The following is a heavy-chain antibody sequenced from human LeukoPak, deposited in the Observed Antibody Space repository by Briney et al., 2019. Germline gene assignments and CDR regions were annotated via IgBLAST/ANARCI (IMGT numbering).Heavy chain of an antibody. CDR3: AREGLAAAGHDY. CDR1: GFSFSSFS. CDR2: ISTSSGYK. V-gene: IGHV3-21*01. D-gene: IGHD6-13*01. J-gene: IGHJ4*02. Sequence: PGGSLRLSCAASGFSFSSFSMNWVRQVPGKGLEWVSSISTSSGYKYYADSMKGRFTVSRDNAKNSLYLQMNSLRAEDTAVYFCAREGLAAAGHDYWGQGTLVTVSS.